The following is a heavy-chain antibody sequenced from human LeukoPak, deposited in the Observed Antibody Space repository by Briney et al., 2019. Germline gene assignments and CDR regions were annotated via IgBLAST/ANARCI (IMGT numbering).Heavy chain of an antibody. CDR2: ISYDGSNK. D-gene: IGHD2-15*01. CDR1: GFTFSSYG. Sequence: GGSLRLSCAASGFTFSSYGMHWVRQAPGKGLEWVAVISYDGSNKYYADSVKGRFTISRDNSKNTLYLQMNSLRAEDAAVYYCAKIDPRTGTRAAFDYWGQGTLVTVSS. J-gene: IGHJ4*02. V-gene: IGHV3-30*18. CDR3: AKIDPRTGTRAAFDY.